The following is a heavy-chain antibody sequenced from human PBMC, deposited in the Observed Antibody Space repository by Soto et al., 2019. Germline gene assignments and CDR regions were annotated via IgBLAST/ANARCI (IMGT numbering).Heavy chain of an antibody. Sequence: QITLKESGPTLVNPTQTLTLTCTFSGFSLSTSGVGVGWIRQPPGKALEWLALIYWNDDKRYSSSLKSRLSITKDTSKNQVVLTMTNMDPVDTATYYCTHSACGSDCWGWFDSWGQGTLVTVSS. V-gene: IGHV2-5*01. CDR2: IYWNDDK. CDR1: GFSLSTSGVG. D-gene: IGHD2-21*02. J-gene: IGHJ5*01. CDR3: THSACGSDCWGWFDS.